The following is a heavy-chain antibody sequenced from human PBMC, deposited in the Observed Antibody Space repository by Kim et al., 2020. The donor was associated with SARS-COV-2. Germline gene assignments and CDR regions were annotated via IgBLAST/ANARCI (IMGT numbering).Heavy chain of an antibody. CDR2: ISGDGGST. D-gene: IGHD6-13*01. J-gene: IGHJ4*02. V-gene: IGHV3-43*02. CDR3: AKDIGQPPVLYSSSWYGCDY. CDR1: GFTFDDYA. Sequence: GGSLRLSCAASGFTFDDYAMHWVRQAPGKGLEWVSLISGDGGSTYYADSVKGRFTISRDNSKNSLYLQMNSLRTEDTALYYCAKDIGQPPVLYSSSWYGCDYWGQGTLVTISS.